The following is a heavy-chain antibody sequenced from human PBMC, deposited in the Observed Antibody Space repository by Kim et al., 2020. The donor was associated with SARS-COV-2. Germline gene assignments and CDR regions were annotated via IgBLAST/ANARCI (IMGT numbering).Heavy chain of an antibody. D-gene: IGHD7-27*01. Sequence: GGSLRLSCAASGFTVSTNYMSWVRQAPGKGLEWVSIIYSGGSTAYADSVKGRFTISRDNSKNIVYPQMNRMRAEDTAVYYCARHSPDGDMDVWAQGTTVT. V-gene: IGHV3-66*04. CDR3: ARHSPDGDMDV. CDR1: GFTVSTNY. J-gene: IGHJ6*02. CDR2: IYSGGST.